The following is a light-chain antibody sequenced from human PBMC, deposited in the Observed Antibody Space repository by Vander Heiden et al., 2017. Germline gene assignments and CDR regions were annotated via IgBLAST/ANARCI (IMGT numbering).Light chain of an antibody. Sequence: DIQLTQSPSSLSASVGDRVTITCRASQFISTYLNWYQQKPGKVPKVLISSASNVKSGGPSRLRGSGCGTDLALTITSRQPEDYETYYCQQSYSNRRGPITFGAGTKVEI. J-gene: IGKJ4*01. CDR3: QQSYSNRRGPIT. CDR2: SAS. V-gene: IGKV1-39*01. CDR1: QFISTY.